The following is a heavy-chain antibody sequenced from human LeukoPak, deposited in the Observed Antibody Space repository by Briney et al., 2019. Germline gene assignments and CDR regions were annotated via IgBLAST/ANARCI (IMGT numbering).Heavy chain of an antibody. CDR3: ARDLGI. D-gene: IGHD6-13*01. Sequence: ASVKVSCKASGYTFTGYYIHWVRQAPGQGLDWMGRINPNNGGTNYAQKFQGRVTMTRDMSMSTAYMELSRLRSDDTAVYYCARDLGIWGQGTLVTVSS. CDR1: GYTFTGYY. J-gene: IGHJ4*02. V-gene: IGHV1-2*06. CDR2: INPNNGGT.